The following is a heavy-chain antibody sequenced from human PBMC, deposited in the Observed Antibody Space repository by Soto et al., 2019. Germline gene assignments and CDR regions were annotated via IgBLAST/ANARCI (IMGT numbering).Heavy chain of an antibody. J-gene: IGHJ5*02. CDR2: INPSGGST. CDR1: GYTFTSYY. CDR3: ARDLVAAAGTSNWFDP. V-gene: IGHV1-46*01. D-gene: IGHD6-13*01. Sequence: VKVSCKASGYTFTSYYMHWVRQAPGQGLEWMGIINPSGGSTSYAQKFQGRVTMTRDTSTSTVYMELSSLRSEDTAVYYCARDLVAAAGTSNWFDPWGQGTLVTVSS.